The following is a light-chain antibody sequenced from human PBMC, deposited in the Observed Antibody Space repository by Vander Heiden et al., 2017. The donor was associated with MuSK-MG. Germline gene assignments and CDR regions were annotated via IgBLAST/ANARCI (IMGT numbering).Light chain of an antibody. CDR3: QQSDSTPPFT. Sequence: DIQMTQSPSSLSASVGDRVTITCRASQSTSSYLNWYQQKPGKAPKLLIYAASSLQSGVPSRFSGSGSGTDFTLTISSLQPEDFATYYCQQSDSTPPFTFGHGTKVDIK. V-gene: IGKV1-39*01. J-gene: IGKJ3*01. CDR2: AAS. CDR1: QSTSSY.